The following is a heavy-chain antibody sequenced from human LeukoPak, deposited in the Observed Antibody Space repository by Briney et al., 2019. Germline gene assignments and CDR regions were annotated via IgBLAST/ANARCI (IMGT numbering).Heavy chain of an antibody. CDR3: ARDTTRSYPTPYYYYMDV. D-gene: IGHD1-26*01. Sequence: ASVKVSCKASGYTFTSYDTNWVRQATGQGLEWMGWMNPNSGNTGYAQKFQGRVTITADESTSTAYMELSSLRSEDTAVYYCARDTTRSYPTPYYYYMDVWGKGTTVTVSS. V-gene: IGHV1-8*03. CDR2: MNPNSGNT. CDR1: GYTFTSYD. J-gene: IGHJ6*03.